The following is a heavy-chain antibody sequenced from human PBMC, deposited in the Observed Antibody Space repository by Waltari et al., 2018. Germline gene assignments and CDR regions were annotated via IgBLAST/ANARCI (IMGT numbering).Heavy chain of an antibody. J-gene: IGHJ4*02. CDR3: ARPRGWGSSWDYFDY. V-gene: IGHV4-38-2*01. Sequence: QVQLQESGPGLVKPSETLSLTCAVSGYSISSGYYWGWIRQPPGKGLEWIGSIYHSGSTYYNPSLKSRVTISVDTSKNQFALKLSSVTAADTAVYYCARPRGWGSSWDYFDYWGQGTLVTVSS. CDR2: IYHSGST. CDR1: GYSISSGYY. D-gene: IGHD6-13*01.